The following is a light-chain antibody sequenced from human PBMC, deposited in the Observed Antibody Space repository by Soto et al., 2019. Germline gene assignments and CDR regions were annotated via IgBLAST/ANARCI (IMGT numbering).Light chain of an antibody. CDR3: GAWDSSLSAVV. CDR1: SSNLGNNN. J-gene: IGLJ2*01. Sequence: QSVLTHPPSVSAAPGQKVTISCSGSSSNLGNNNVCWYQQLPGTAPKLLIYDNSNRPSGIPERFSGSKSGTSATLGITGLQTGDEADYYCGAWDSSLSAVVFGGGTKVTV. V-gene: IGLV1-51*01. CDR2: DNS.